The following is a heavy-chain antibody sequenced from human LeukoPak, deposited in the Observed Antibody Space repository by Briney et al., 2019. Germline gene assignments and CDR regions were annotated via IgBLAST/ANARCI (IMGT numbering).Heavy chain of an antibody. CDR3: ARDNYGSGSHGD. J-gene: IGHJ4*02. Sequence: HAGGSLRLSCAASGFTFTNYWMSWVRHTPGKGLEWVGNIKQDGSEKDYVDSVKGRFTISRDNAKNSLFLQMNSLRAEDTAVYYCARDNYGSGSHGDWGQGTLVTVSS. D-gene: IGHD3-10*01. V-gene: IGHV3-7*04. CDR1: GFTFTNYW. CDR2: IKQDGSEK.